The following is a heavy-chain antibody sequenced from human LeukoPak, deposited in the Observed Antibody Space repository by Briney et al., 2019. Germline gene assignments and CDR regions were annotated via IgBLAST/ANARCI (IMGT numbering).Heavy chain of an antibody. J-gene: IGHJ4*02. CDR3: AGSNTYSSGYYRFDY. CDR1: GCSISSYY. V-gene: IGHV4-59*01. Sequence: SETLSLTCTASGCSISSYYWSWIRQPPGQGLEWIGYIYYSGSTNYNPYLKSRVTISVDTSKNQFSLKLSSVTAADTAVYYCAGSNTYSSGYYRFDYWGQGTLVTVSS. CDR2: IYYSGST. D-gene: IGHD3-22*01.